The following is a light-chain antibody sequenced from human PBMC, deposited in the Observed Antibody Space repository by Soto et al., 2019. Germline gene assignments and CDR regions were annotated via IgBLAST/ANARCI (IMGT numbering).Light chain of an antibody. CDR2: DVS. CDR3: SSYRNSETLV. Sequence: QSVLTQPASVSGSPGQSITLSCTGTSSDVGAYNYVSWYQQHPGKAPKLMIYDVSNRPSGVSNRFSGSKSGNTASLTISGLQGEDEADYCCSSYRNSETLVFGTGTKVTVL. CDR1: SSDVGAYNY. V-gene: IGLV2-14*01. J-gene: IGLJ1*01.